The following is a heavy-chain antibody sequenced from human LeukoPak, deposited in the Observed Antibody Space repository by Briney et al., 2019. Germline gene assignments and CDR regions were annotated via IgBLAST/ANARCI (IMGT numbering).Heavy chain of an antibody. J-gene: IGHJ4*02. CDR1: GYTFTSNY. D-gene: IGHD1-26*01. CDR2: INPSGGST. V-gene: IGHV1-46*01. Sequence: ASVKVSCKASGYTFTSNYIHWVRQAPGQGLEWMGIINPSGGSTSYAQKFQGRVTMTRDTSTSTVYMELSSLRSEDTAVYYCARDLSGSLDFDYWGQGTLVTVSS. CDR3: ARDLSGSLDFDY.